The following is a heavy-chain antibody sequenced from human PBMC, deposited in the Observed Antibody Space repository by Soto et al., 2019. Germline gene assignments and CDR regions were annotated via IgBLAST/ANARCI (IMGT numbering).Heavy chain of an antibody. J-gene: IGHJ4*02. CDR3: AREFCTSTTCYEDY. V-gene: IGHV4-59*01. D-gene: IGHD2-2*01. Sequence: SSETLSLTCTVSGDSISSYYWSWIRQPPGKGLEWIGYISNRGSTNYNPSLKSRVTISVDTSKNQFSLKLSSVTAADTAIYYCAREFCTSTTCYEDYWGQGTLVTVSS. CDR2: ISNRGST. CDR1: GDSISSYY.